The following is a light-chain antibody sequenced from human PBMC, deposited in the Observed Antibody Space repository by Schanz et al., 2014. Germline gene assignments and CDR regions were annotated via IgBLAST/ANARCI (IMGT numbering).Light chain of an antibody. CDR1: GSADGAFTY. CDR3: CSYAGSSTWV. Sequence: QSALTQPASVSGSPGQSITISCTATGSADGAFTYVSWYQLHPGKAPKLMIYDVSNRPSGVSNRFSGSKSGNTASLTISGLQTEDEADYYCCSYAGSSTWVFGGGTKLTVL. V-gene: IGLV2-23*02. CDR2: DVS. J-gene: IGLJ3*02.